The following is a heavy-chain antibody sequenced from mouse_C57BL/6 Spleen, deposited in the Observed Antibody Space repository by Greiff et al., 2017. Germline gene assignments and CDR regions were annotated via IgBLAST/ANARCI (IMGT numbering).Heavy chain of an antibody. V-gene: IGHV5-17*01. D-gene: IGHD1-1*01. Sequence: EVMLVESGGGLVKPGGSLKLSCAASGFTFSDYGMHWVRQAPEKGLEWVAYISSGSSTIYYADTVKGRFTISRDNAKNTLFLQMTSLRSEYTAMYYCGRHFYYGSSPYAMDYWGQGTSVTVSA. CDR1: GFTFSDYG. J-gene: IGHJ4*01. CDR2: ISSGSSTI. CDR3: GRHFYYGSSPYAMDY.